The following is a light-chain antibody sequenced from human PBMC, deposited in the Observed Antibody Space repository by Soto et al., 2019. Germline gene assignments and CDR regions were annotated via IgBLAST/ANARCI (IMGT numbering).Light chain of an antibody. CDR3: KHSSNRPST. Sequence: EIVLTQSPATLSLSPGERAPLSCRASQSVISYLAWYKQKHGQAPRLLIYDASNRATGIPARFSGSGSGTVFTLTISSLDPEDFAVYYCKHSSNRPSTFGQVTRLELK. CDR1: QSVISY. CDR2: DAS. J-gene: IGKJ5*01. V-gene: IGKV3-11*01.